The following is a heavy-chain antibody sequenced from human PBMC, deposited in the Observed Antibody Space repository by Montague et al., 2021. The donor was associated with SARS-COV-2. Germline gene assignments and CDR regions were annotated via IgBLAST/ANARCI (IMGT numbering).Heavy chain of an antibody. D-gene: IGHD4-17*01. V-gene: IGHV3-7*01. J-gene: IGHJ5*02. CDR2: IRQDGSDK. CDR1: GFTISSYW. Sequence: SLRLYCAASGFTISSYWMSWVRQAPGKGLEWVANIRQDGSDKYYLDSVRGRFTIFRDNAKNSLYLQMNSLTAEDTGVYYCTRDRDYGDYLNWFNPWGQGTLVTVSS. CDR3: TRDRDYGDYLNWFNP.